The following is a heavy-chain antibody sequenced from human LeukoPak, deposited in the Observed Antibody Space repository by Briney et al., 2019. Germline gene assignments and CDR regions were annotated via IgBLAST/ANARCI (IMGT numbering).Heavy chain of an antibody. CDR1: GFTFSSYA. D-gene: IGHD2-2*01. CDR2: NGSTGVST. V-gene: IGHV3-23*01. CDR3: AKDPGVVPAHYFDY. J-gene: IGHJ4*02. Sequence: GGSLRLSCAASGFTFSSYAMNWVRQAPGKGLEWVSGNGSTGVSTFYADSVEGRFTVSRDNSKNTLSLQMNSLRAEDTAVYYCAKDPGVVPAHYFDYWGQGTLIMVSS.